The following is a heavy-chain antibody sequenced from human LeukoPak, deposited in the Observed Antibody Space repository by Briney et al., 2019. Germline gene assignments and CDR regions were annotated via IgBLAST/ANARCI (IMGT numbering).Heavy chain of an antibody. CDR1: GGSFSGYY. V-gene: IGHV4-34*01. CDR3: ARMQKDDFRSGYYSDY. J-gene: IGHJ4*02. D-gene: IGHD3-3*01. Sequence: PSETLSLTCAVYGGSFSGYYWSWIRQPPGKGLEWIGEINHSGSTNYNPSLKSRVTISVDTSKNQFSLKLSSVTAADTAVYYCARMQKDDFRSGYYSDYWGQGTLVTVSS. CDR2: INHSGST.